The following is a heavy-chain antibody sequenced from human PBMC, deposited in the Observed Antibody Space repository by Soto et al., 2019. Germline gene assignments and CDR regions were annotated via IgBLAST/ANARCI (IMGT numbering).Heavy chain of an antibody. CDR2: ISAYNGNT. Sequence: GASVKVSCKASGYTFTSYGISWVRQAPGQGLEWMGWISAYNGNTNYAQKLQGRVTMTTDTSTSTAYMELRSLRSDDTAVYYCARESLVVVAATPYYYGMDVWGQGTTVTVS. J-gene: IGHJ6*02. CDR1: GYTFTSYG. V-gene: IGHV1-18*01. D-gene: IGHD2-15*01. CDR3: ARESLVVVAATPYYYGMDV.